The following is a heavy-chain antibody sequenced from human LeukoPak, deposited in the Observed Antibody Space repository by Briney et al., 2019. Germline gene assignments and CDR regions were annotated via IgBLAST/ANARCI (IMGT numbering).Heavy chain of an antibody. V-gene: IGHV3-33*01. J-gene: IGHJ4*02. Sequence: PGGSLRLSCAASGFTFSSYGMHWVRQAPGKGLEWVAVIWYDGSNKYYADSVKGRFTISRDNSKNTLYLQMNSLRAEDTAVYYCARDRTAGTDLSSVFDYWGQGTLVTVSS. CDR3: ARDRTAGTDLSSVFDY. D-gene: IGHD3-10*01. CDR1: GFTFSSYG. CDR2: IWYDGSNK.